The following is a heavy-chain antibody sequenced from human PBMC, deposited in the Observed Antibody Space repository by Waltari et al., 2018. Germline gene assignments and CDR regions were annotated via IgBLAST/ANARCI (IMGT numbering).Heavy chain of an antibody. Sequence: QLQLQESGPGLVKPSETLSLTCTVSGGSISSSSYYWGWIRQPPGKGLEWIGSIYYSGSTFSHPSLKSQVTISVDTCKNHFSLKLGSVTAADTAVYYCARRLSGTNCFDYWGQGTLVTVAS. V-gene: IGHV4-39*01. J-gene: IGHJ4*02. CDR2: IYYSGST. D-gene: IGHD3-10*01. CDR3: ARRLSGTNCFDY. CDR1: GGSISSSSYY.